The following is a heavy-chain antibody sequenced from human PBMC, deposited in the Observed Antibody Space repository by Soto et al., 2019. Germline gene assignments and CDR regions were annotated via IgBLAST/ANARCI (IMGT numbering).Heavy chain of an antibody. V-gene: IGHV1-3*01. Sequence: QVQLVQSGAEVKKPGASVKVSCKASGYTFTSYAMHWVRQAPGQRLEWMGWINAGNGNTKYSQKFQGRVTITRDTSASTAYMELSSLRSEDTAMYYCARERGSRVVQWLVGRNYYYYYMDVWGKGTTVTVSS. J-gene: IGHJ6*03. CDR3: ARERGSRVVQWLVGRNYYYYYMDV. D-gene: IGHD6-19*01. CDR1: GYTFTSYA. CDR2: INAGNGNT.